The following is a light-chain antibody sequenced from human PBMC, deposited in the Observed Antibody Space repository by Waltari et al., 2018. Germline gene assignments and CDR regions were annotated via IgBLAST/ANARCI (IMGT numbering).Light chain of an antibody. CDR3: QQSHNGRT. V-gene: IGKV1-39*01. Sequence: DIQMTQSPSSLSASVGDRVTITCRASQNIDNYLNWYQQKSGRAPKLLIYAASTLLSGVPSRFSGIGSGTDFSLTISSLQTEDFATYYCQQSHNGRTFGQGTRVEIK. CDR1: QNIDNY. J-gene: IGKJ1*01. CDR2: AAS.